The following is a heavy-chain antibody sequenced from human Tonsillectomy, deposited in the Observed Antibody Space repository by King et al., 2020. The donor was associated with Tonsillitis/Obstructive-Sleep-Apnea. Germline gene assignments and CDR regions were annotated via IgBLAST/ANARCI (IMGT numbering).Heavy chain of an antibody. J-gene: IGHJ5*02. CDR2: ISRSSSTI. D-gene: IGHD5-18*01. CDR3: ARARGKNTHPGIQLWFGKTKGGFDP. CDR1: GFTFSSYS. Sequence: VQLVESGGGLVQPGGSLRLSCAASGFTFSSYSMNWVRQAPGKGLEWVSYISRSSSTIYYAESVKGRFTISRDNAKNSLDLQMNSLRDEETAVYYCARARGKNTHPGIQLWFGKTKGGFDPWGQGTLVTVSS. V-gene: IGHV3-48*02.